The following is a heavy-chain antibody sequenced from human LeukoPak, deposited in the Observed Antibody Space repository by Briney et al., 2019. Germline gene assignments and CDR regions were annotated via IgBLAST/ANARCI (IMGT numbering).Heavy chain of an antibody. CDR2: IIPIFGTA. Sequence: SVKVSCKASGGTFSSYAISWVRQAPGQGLEWMGGIIPIFGTANYAQKFQGRVTITTDESTSTAYMELSSLRSEDTAVYYCARVERNDFWSGYSLGAFDIWGQGTMVTVSS. J-gene: IGHJ3*02. CDR3: ARVERNDFWSGYSLGAFDI. CDR1: GGTFSSYA. V-gene: IGHV1-69*05. D-gene: IGHD3-3*01.